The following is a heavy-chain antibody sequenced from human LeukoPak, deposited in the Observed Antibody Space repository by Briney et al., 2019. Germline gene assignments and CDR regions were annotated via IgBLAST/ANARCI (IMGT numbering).Heavy chain of an antibody. CDR3: AKGGTVAGQSYWYFDL. Sequence: SLRLSCAASGFTFDDYAMHWVRQAPGKGLEWVSGISWNSGSIGYADSVKGRFTISRDNAKNSLYLQMNSLRAEDTALYYCAKGGTVAGQSYWYFDLWGRGTLVTVSS. CDR1: GFTFDDYA. J-gene: IGHJ2*01. CDR2: ISWNSGSI. D-gene: IGHD6-19*01. V-gene: IGHV3-9*01.